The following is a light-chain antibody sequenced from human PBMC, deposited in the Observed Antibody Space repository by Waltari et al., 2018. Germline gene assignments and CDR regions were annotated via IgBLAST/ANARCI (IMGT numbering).Light chain of an antibody. CDR3: QHYVRLPAT. J-gene: IGKJ1*01. CDR2: GAS. V-gene: IGKV3-20*01. CDR1: ESIGKY. Sequence: EIVLTQSPGTMSSSPGERTTLFCRASESIGKYLVLYQQKPGQAPRLLIYGASTRATGIPDRFSGGGSGTDFSLSITRLEPEDFAVYYCQHYVRLPATFGQGTTVEI.